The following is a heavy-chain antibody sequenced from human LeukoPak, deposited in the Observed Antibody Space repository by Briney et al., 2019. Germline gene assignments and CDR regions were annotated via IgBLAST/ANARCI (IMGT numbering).Heavy chain of an antibody. Sequence: PSETLSLTCTVPGGSISSYYWSWIRQPPGKGLERIEYIYYSGSTNYNPSLKSRVTISVDTSKNQFSLKLSSVTAADTAVYYCARVTTIFGVAPYYYYMDVWGKGTTVTVSS. V-gene: IGHV4-59*01. CDR2: IYYSGST. D-gene: IGHD3-3*01. CDR3: ARVTTIFGVAPYYYYMDV. CDR1: GGSISSYY. J-gene: IGHJ6*03.